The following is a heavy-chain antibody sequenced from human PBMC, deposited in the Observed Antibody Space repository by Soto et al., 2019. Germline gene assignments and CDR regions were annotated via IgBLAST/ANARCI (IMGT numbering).Heavy chain of an antibody. CDR1: GGSISSGGYS. J-gene: IGHJ5*02. D-gene: IGHD2-15*01. Sequence: TLSLTCAVSGGSISSGGYSWSWIRQPPGKGLEWIGYIYHSGSTYYNPSLKSRVTISVDRSKNQFSLKLSSVTAADTAVYYCARGGYCSGGSCYSGGWFDPWGQGTLVTVSS. CDR3: ARGGYCSGGSCYSGGWFDP. CDR2: IYHSGST. V-gene: IGHV4-30-2*01.